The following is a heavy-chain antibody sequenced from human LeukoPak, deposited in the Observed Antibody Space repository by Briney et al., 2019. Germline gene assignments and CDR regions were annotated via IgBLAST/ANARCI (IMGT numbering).Heavy chain of an antibody. CDR1: GFTFNSYS. V-gene: IGHV3-23*01. Sequence: GGSLRLSCAASGFTFNSYSMTWVRQAPGKGLEWVSGINDNGGRTYYADSVKGRFTISRDNSKNTLYLQMNSLRADDTAVYFCAKDPDYDILTGTTFDYWGQGTLVTVSS. CDR3: AKDPDYDILTGTTFDY. CDR2: INDNGGRT. J-gene: IGHJ4*02. D-gene: IGHD3-9*01.